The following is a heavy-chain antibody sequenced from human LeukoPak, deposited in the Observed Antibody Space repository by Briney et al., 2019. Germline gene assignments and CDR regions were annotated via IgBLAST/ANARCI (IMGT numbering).Heavy chain of an antibody. CDR2: IWYDGSNK. J-gene: IGHJ4*02. CDR1: GFTFSSYG. V-gene: IGHV3-33*01. Sequence: GGSLRLSCAAPGFTFSSYGMHWVRQAPGKGLEWVAVIWYDGSNKYYADSVKGRFTISRDNSKNTLYLQMNSLRAEDTAVYYCAREASSGYYERHFDYWGQGTLVTVSS. D-gene: IGHD3-22*01. CDR3: AREASSGYYERHFDY.